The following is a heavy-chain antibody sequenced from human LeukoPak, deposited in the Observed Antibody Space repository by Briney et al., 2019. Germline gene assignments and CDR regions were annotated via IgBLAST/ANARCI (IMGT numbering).Heavy chain of an antibody. V-gene: IGHV3-30*04. CDR2: ISYDGSNK. CDR1: GFTFSSYA. D-gene: IGHD2-2*01. Sequence: GGSLRLSCAASGFTFSSYAMHWVRQAPGKGLGWVAVISYDGSNKYYADSVKGRFTISRDNSKNTLYLQMNSLRAEDTAVYYCARDSKGYLWGQGTLVTVSS. J-gene: IGHJ5*02. CDR3: ARDSKGYL.